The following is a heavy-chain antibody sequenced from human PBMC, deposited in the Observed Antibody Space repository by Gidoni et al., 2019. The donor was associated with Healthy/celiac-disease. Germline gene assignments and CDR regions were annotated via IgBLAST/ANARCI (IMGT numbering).Heavy chain of an antibody. CDR2: IYYSGST. V-gene: IGHV4-39*01. CDR1: GGSISSSSYY. Sequence: QLHLQESCPGLVKPSETLSLTCTVSGGSISSSSYYWGWIRQPPGKGLEWIGSIYYSGSTYYYPSLKRRVTISVDATKNQFSLMLSSVTAADTAVYYCARNESRITMIRGAFDIWGQGTMVTVSS. D-gene: IGHD3-10*01. J-gene: IGHJ3*02. CDR3: ARNESRITMIRGAFDI.